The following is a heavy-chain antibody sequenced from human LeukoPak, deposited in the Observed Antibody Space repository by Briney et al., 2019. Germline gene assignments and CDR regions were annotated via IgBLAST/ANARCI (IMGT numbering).Heavy chain of an antibody. J-gene: IGHJ4*02. CDR2: IKGDEMTT. D-gene: IGHD3-10*02. Sequence: GGSLRPSCAASGFTFSTYWMHWVRQVPGKGLEWVSRIKGDEMTTNYADSAEGRFTISRDNAKNTVYLEINSPRAEDTAVYYCARGGLFAYYFDYWGQGTLVTVSS. V-gene: IGHV3-74*01. CDR1: GFTFSTYW. CDR3: ARGGLFAYYFDY.